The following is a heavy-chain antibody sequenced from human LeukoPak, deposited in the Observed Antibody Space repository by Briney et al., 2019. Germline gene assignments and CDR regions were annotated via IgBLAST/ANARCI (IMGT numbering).Heavy chain of an antibody. J-gene: IGHJ3*02. CDR2: IIPIFGTA. D-gene: IGHD6-19*01. CDR3: ARGVGRQWLVIDAFDI. V-gene: IGHV1-69*13. Sequence: VAPVKVSCKASGGTFSSYAISWVRQAPGQGLEWMGGIIPIFGTANYAQKFQGRVTITADESTSTAYMELSSLRSEDTAVYYCARGVGRQWLVIDAFDIWGQGTMVTVSS. CDR1: GGTFSSYA.